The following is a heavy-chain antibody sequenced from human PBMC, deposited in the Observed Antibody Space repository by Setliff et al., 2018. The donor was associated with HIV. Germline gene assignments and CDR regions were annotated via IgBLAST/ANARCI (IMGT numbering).Heavy chain of an antibody. J-gene: IGHJ4*02. D-gene: IGHD5-18*01. CDR1: GGSISSSSYY. Sequence: PSETLSLTCTVSGGSISSSSYYWGWIRQPPGKGLEWIGNIYSGGTTYYNSSLRSRVTISVDTSKNQFSLKLNSVTAADTAVYYCARLPRQLLKGAAAYFDYWGQGTLVTVS. V-gene: IGHV4-39*07. CDR3: ARLPRQLLKGAAAYFDY. CDR2: IYSGGTT.